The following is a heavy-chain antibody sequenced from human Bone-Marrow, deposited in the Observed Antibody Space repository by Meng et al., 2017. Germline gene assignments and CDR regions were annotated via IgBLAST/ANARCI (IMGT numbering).Heavy chain of an antibody. Sequence: GESLKISCAASGFTFDGYGLNWVRQAPGKGLEWVSGINWNGGGTGYADSVKGRFTISRDKAKNSLYLKMNSLRAEDTALYYCARGSSGSYGMDVWGPGTTVTGSS. V-gene: IGHV3-20*04. CDR2: INWNGGGT. CDR3: ARGSSGSYGMDV. J-gene: IGHJ6*02. D-gene: IGHD1-26*01. CDR1: GFTFDGYG.